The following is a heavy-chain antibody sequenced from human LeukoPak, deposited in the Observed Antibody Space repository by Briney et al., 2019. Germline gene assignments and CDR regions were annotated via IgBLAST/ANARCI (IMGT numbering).Heavy chain of an antibody. CDR1: GYTLTSYD. J-gene: IGHJ6*03. D-gene: IGHD6-13*01. CDR3: ARGGDSSSWYKHYYYYYMDV. Sequence: ASVKVSCKASGYTLTSYDINWVRQATGQGLEWMGWMNPNSGNTGYAQKFQGRVTMTRNTSISTAYMELSSLRSEDTAVYYCARGGDSSSWYKHYYYYYMDVWGKGTTVTISS. CDR2: MNPNSGNT. V-gene: IGHV1-8*01.